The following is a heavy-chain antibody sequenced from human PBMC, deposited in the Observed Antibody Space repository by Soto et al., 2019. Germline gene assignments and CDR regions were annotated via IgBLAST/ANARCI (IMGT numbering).Heavy chain of an antibody. V-gene: IGHV1-8*01. Sequence: ASVKVSCNASGDTFTSYDINWVRQATGQGLEWMGWMNPNSGNTGYAQKFQGRVTMTRNTSISTAYMELSSLRSEDTAVYYCARARGGWYKSPIYFQHWGQGTLVTVSS. D-gene: IGHD6-19*01. CDR3: ARARGGWYKSPIYFQH. CDR2: MNPNSGNT. J-gene: IGHJ1*01. CDR1: GDTFTSYD.